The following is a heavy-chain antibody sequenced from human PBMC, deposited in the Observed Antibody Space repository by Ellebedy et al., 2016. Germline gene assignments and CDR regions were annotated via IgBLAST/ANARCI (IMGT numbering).Heavy chain of an antibody. J-gene: IGHJ5*02. V-gene: IGHV4-39*07. Sequence: SETLSLTCTVSGDSITRGAHYWGWIRQPPHKGLEWIASIYYTGDTYYNPSLRSRVTLSVDAPKNQFSLTVTSVTAADTALYYCARGPNHYDSSAEFDPWGQGTLVTVSS. CDR1: GDSITRGAHY. CDR2: IYYTGDT. CDR3: ARGPNHYDSSAEFDP. D-gene: IGHD3-22*01.